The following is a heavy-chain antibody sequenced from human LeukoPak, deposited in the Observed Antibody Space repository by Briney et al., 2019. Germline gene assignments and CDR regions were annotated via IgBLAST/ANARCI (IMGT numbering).Heavy chain of an antibody. Sequence: SVKVSCKASGYTFTSYGISWVRQAPGQGLEWMGGIIPIFGTANYAQKFQGRVTITTDESTSTAYMELSSLRSEDTAVYYCARGRRYPKMGENWFDPWGQGTLVTVSS. V-gene: IGHV1-69*05. J-gene: IGHJ5*02. CDR3: ARGRRYPKMGENWFDP. D-gene: IGHD3-9*01. CDR2: IIPIFGTA. CDR1: GYTFTSYG.